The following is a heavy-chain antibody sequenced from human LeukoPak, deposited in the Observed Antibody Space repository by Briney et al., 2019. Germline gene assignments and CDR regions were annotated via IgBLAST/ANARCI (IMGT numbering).Heavy chain of an antibody. Sequence: ASVKVSCKASGYTFTGYYMHWVRQAPGQGLEWMGWINPNSDGTNYAQKFQGRVTMTRDTSISTAYMELSRLRSDDTAVYYCARGREGYYYYYMDVWGKGTTVTVSS. V-gene: IGHV1-2*02. CDR2: INPNSDGT. CDR3: ARGREGYYYYYMDV. CDR1: GYTFTGYY. J-gene: IGHJ6*03.